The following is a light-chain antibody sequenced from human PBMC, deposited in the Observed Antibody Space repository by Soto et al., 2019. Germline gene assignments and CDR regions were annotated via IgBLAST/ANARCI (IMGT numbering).Light chain of an antibody. Sequence: EIVLTQSPGTLSLSPGESATLSCRASQSVSPNYLGWYQQRPSQAPRLLIYGATRRATGIPDRFSGAGSGPDFTLTISRLEAEDFAVYFCQQYGSSPYTFGQGTKLDIK. CDR3: QQYGSSPYT. CDR1: QSVSPNY. J-gene: IGKJ2*01. V-gene: IGKV3-20*01. CDR2: GAT.